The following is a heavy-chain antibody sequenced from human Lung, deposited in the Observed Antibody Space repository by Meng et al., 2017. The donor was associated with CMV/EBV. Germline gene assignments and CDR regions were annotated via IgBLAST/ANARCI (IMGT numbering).Heavy chain of an antibody. CDR3: ARPVPAYDFWSGYYPYYYYYGMDV. D-gene: IGHD3-3*01. CDR2: IKQDGSEK. J-gene: IGHJ6*02. CDR1: GFTFSSYW. V-gene: IGHV3-7*01. Sequence: SCAASGFTFSSYWMSWVRQAPGKGLEWVANIKQDGSEKYYVDSVKGRFTISRDNAKNSLYLQMNSLRAEDTAVYYCARPVPAYDFWSGYYPYYYYYGMDVWGQGTXVTVSS.